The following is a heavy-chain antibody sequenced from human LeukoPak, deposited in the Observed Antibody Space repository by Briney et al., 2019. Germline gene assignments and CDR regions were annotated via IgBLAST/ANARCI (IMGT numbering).Heavy chain of an antibody. J-gene: IGHJ1*01. CDR3: ASSLFLDTQRYFQH. D-gene: IGHD5-18*01. CDR2: IYYSGST. CDR1: GGSISSYY. Sequence: SETLSLTCTVSGGSISSYYWSWIRQPPGKGLEWIGYIYYSGSTNYNPSLKSRVTISVDTSKNQFSLKLSSVTAADTAVYYCASSLFLDTQRYFQHWGQGTLVTVSS. V-gene: IGHV4-59*01.